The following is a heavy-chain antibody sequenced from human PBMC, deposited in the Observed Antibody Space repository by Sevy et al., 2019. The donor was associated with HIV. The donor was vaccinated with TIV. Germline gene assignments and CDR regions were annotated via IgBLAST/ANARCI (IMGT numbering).Heavy chain of an antibody. D-gene: IGHD1-26*01. CDR1: GFTFSSYE. CDR3: ARSSPGATKDAFDI. V-gene: IGHV3-48*03. J-gene: IGHJ3*02. CDR2: ISSSGSTI. Sequence: GGSLRLSCAASGFTFSSYEMNWVRQAPGKGLEWVSYISSSGSTIYYADSVKGRFTISRDNAKNSLYLQMNSLRAEDTAVYYCARSSPGATKDAFDIWGQGTMVTVSS.